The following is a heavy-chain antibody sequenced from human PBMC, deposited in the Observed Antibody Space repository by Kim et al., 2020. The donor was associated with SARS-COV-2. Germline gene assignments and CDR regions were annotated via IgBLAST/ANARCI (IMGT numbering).Heavy chain of an antibody. CDR3: ARVYGVVATITGWFDP. CDR1: GGSISSGGYY. Sequence: SETLSLTCTVSGGSISSGGYYWSWIRQHPGKGLEWIGYIYYSGSTYYNPSLKSRVTISVDTSKNQFSLKLSSVTAADTAVYYCARVYGVVATITGWFDPWGQGTLVTVSS. J-gene: IGHJ5*02. V-gene: IGHV4-31*03. CDR2: IYYSGST. D-gene: IGHD5-12*01.